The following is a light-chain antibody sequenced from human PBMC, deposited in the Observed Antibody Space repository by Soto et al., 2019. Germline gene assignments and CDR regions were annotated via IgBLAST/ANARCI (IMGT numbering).Light chain of an antibody. Sequence: QPVLTQPPSSSASPGESARLTCTLPSDINVGSYNIYWYQQKPGSPPRYLLYYYSDSDKGQGSGVPSRFSGSKDASDNTGILLISGLQSEDEADYYCMIWPSNAWVFGTGTKVTVL. V-gene: IGLV5-37*01. J-gene: IGLJ1*01. CDR3: MIWPSNAWV. CDR2: YYSDSDK. CDR1: SDINVGSYN.